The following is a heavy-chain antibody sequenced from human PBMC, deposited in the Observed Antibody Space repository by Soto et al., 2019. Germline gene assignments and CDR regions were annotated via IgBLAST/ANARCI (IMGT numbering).Heavy chain of an antibody. CDR1: GGTFGTYT. D-gene: IGHD3-16*01. CDR3: ARARGGEYSFYYMDV. Sequence: QVQLVQSGAEVKEPGSSVKVSCKAYGGTFGTYTITWVRQAPGQGHEWMGRIIPFLNITNYAKNFQGRVTITADKSTSTAYMELSSLRSDDTAVYYCARARGGEYSFYYMDVWGRGTTVTVTS. CDR2: IIPFLNIT. V-gene: IGHV1-69*02. J-gene: IGHJ6*03.